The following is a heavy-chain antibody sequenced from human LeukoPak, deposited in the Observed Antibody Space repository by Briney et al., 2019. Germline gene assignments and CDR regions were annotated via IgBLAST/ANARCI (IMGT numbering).Heavy chain of an antibody. V-gene: IGHV3-21*01. CDR2: ITSTGIYI. CDR1: GFTFSSYS. CDR3: ARGRYSNGMDV. Sequence: GGSLRLSCAASGFTFSSYSMNWVRQAPGKGLEWVSSITSTGIYIFHADSVKGRFTISRDNAKNSLYLQMNSLRAEDTAVYYCARGRYSNGMDVWGQGTTVTVSS. D-gene: IGHD6-13*01. J-gene: IGHJ6*02.